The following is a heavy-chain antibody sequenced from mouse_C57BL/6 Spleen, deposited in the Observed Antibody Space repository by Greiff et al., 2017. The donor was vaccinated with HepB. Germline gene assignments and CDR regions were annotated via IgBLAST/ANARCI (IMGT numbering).Heavy chain of an antibody. CDR3: ARCPITTVVVYYWYFDV. J-gene: IGHJ1*03. V-gene: IGHV7-3*01. CDR2: IRNKANGYTT. Sequence: EVKVVESGGGLVQPGGSLSLSCAASGFTFTDYYMSWVRQPPGKALEWLGFIRNKANGYTTEYSASVKGRFTISRDNSQSILYLQMNALRAEDSATYYCARCPITTVVVYYWYFDVWGTGTTVTVSS. D-gene: IGHD1-1*01. CDR1: GFTFTDYY.